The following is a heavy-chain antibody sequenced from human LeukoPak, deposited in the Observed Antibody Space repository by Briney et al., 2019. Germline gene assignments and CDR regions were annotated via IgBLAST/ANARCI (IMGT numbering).Heavy chain of an antibody. Sequence: GGSLRLSCVASGFTFGSYSMHWVRQAPGKGLEWVAVISYDGKTRSYADSVKGRFSTSRDNSENTLYLQMDSLRVEDTAVYYCARGTAMPGGAFDIWGQGTMVTVSS. CDR3: ARGTAMPGGAFDI. J-gene: IGHJ3*02. D-gene: IGHD5-18*01. V-gene: IGHV3-30*12. CDR2: ISYDGKTR. CDR1: GFTFGSYS.